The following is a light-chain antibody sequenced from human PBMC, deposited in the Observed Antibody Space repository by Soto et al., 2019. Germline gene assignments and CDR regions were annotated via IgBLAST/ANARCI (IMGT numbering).Light chain of an antibody. J-gene: IGLJ1*01. CDR3: SSYAGRTLYV. V-gene: IGLV2-8*01. Sequence: QSALTQPPSASGSPGQSVTISCTGTSSDVGGYSFVSWYQQHPGKAPKLIIYQVTKRPPGVPDRFSGSKSGNTASLTVSGLQAEDEADYYCSSYAGRTLYVFGTGTKLTVL. CDR2: QVT. CDR1: SSDVGGYSF.